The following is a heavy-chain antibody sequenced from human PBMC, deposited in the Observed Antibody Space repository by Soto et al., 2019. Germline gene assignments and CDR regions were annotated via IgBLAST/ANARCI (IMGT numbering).Heavy chain of an antibody. CDR2: ISGSGGST. V-gene: IGHV3-23*01. J-gene: IGHJ6*02. CDR1: GFTFSSYA. D-gene: IGHD1-26*01. CDR3: ANCGRHFYGMDV. Sequence: GGSLRLSCAASGFTFSSYAMSWVRQAPGKGLEWVSAISGSGGSTYYADSVKGRFTISRDNSKNTLCLQMNSLRAEDTAVYYCANCGRHFYGMDVWGQGTTVTVSS.